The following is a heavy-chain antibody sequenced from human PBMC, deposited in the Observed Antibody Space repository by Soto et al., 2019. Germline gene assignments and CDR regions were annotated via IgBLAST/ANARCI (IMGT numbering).Heavy chain of an antibody. J-gene: IGHJ3*02. V-gene: IGHV3-15*01. D-gene: IGHD2-2*01. Sequence: GGSLRLSCAASGFTFSNAWMSWVRQAPGKGLEWVGRIKSKTDGGTTDYAAPVKGRFTISRDDSKNTLYLQMNSLKTEDTAVYYCTTPLGVVVPADAFDIWGQGTMVTVSS. CDR3: TTPLGVVVPADAFDI. CDR2: IKSKTDGGTT. CDR1: GFTFSNAW.